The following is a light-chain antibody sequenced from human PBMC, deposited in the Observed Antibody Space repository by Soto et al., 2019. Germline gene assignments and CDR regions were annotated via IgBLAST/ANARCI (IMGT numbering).Light chain of an antibody. CDR2: AAS. Sequence: DLQMTQSPSSLSASVGDRVTITCRASESINRHLNWYQQQPGRAPKLLIYAASSLQNGVPSRFXGGGSGTDFTLIITNLQPEDFATYYCQQSYTALSSTFGQGTRLEI. CDR1: ESINRH. CDR3: QQSYTALSST. V-gene: IGKV1-39*01. J-gene: IGKJ5*01.